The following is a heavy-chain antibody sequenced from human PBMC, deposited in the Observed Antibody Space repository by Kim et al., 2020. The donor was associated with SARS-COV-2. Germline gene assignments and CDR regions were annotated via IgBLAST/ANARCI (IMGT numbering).Heavy chain of an antibody. CDR3: AREPTYYYDSSGYHFDY. CDR1: GFTFSSYS. CDR2: ISSSSSYI. V-gene: IGHV3-21*01. J-gene: IGHJ4*02. D-gene: IGHD3-22*01. Sequence: GGSLRLSCAASGFTFSSYSMNWVRQAPGKGLEWVSSISSSSSYIYYADSVKGRFTISRDNAKNSLYLQMNSLRAEDTAVYYCAREPTYYYDSSGYHFDYCGQGTLVTVSS.